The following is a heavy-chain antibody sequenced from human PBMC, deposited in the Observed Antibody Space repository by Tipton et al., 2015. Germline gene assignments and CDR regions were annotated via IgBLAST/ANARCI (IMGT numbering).Heavy chain of an antibody. CDR3: TRGSGSYDSSDFDN. Sequence: SPRLSCAASGFTFSNAWMNWVRQAPGKGLEWVGRIRSAAAGGTTEYAASVRDRFTISRDDSENTLFVQMNSLRIEDTAIYYCTRGSGSYDSSDFDNWGQGTLVTVSS. D-gene: IGHD3-22*01. J-gene: IGHJ4*02. CDR2: IRSAAAGGTT. V-gene: IGHV3-15*07. CDR1: GFTFSNAW.